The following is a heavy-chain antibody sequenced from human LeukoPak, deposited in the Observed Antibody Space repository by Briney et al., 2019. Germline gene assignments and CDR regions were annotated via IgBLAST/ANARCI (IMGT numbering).Heavy chain of an antibody. Sequence: NPSETLSLTCTVSGGSISNSSYYWGWIRQPPGKGLEWIGSIYYSGITYYNPSLKSRVTISVHTSKNQFSLKLSSVTAADTAVYYCARAVRGVDINWFDPWGQGTLVTVSS. V-gene: IGHV4-39*07. D-gene: IGHD3-10*01. CDR3: ARAVRGVDINWFDP. CDR2: IYYSGIT. CDR1: GGSISNSSYY. J-gene: IGHJ5*02.